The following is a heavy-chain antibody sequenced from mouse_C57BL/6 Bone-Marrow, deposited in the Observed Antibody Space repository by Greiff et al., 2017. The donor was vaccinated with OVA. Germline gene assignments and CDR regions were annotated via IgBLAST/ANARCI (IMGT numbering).Heavy chain of an antibody. CDR3: ARNYGSSYVYFDV. Sequence: QVQLKQSAAELVKPGASVKISCKVSGYTFTDHTIHWMKQRPEQGLEWIGYIYPRDGSTKYNEKFKGKATLAADKTSSTAYMQLNSLTSEDSAVYFCARNYGSSYVYFDVWGTGTTVTVSS. J-gene: IGHJ1*03. CDR2: IYPRDGST. V-gene: IGHV1-78*01. D-gene: IGHD1-1*01. CDR1: GYTFTDHT.